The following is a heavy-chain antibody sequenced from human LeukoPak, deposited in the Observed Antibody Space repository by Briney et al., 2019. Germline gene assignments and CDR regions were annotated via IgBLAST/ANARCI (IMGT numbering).Heavy chain of an antibody. J-gene: IGHJ5*02. V-gene: IGHV3-21*01. CDR2: ISSSSSYT. D-gene: IGHD2-2*02. Sequence: GGSLRLSCAVSGFTFSSYSMNRVRQAPGKGLEWVSFISSSSSYTYYVDSVKGRFTISRDNAKNSLYLQMNSLRAEDTAVYYCARGSPSSYTTSWFDPWGQGTLVTVSS. CDR3: ARGSPSSYTTSWFDP. CDR1: GFTFSSYS.